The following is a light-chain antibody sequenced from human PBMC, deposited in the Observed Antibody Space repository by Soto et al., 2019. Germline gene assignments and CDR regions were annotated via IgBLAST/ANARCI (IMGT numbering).Light chain of an antibody. V-gene: IGLV1-40*01. CDR3: QSYDSSLSGSV. Sequence: SVLPQPPSVSVAPGQRVTISCTGSSSNIGAGYDVHWYQQLPGTAPKLLIYGNSNRPSGVPDRFSGSKSGTSASLAITGLQAEDEADYYCQSYDSSLSGSVFGNGTKVTVL. CDR2: GNS. CDR1: SSNIGAGYD. J-gene: IGLJ1*01.